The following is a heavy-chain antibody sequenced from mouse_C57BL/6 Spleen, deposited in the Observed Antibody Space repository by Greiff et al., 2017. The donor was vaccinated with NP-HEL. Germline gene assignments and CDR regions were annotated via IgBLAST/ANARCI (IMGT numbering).Heavy chain of an antibody. CDR3: TPGGYGSRYFDV. D-gene: IGHD1-1*01. J-gene: IGHJ1*03. Sequence: QVQLQQPGAELVMPGASVKLSCKASGYTFTSYWMHWVKQRPGQGLEWIGEIDPSDSYTNYNQKFKGKSTLTVDKSSSTAYMQLSSLTSEDTAVYYCTPGGYGSRYFDVWGTGTTVTVSS. CDR2: IDPSDSYT. V-gene: IGHV1-69*01. CDR1: GYTFTSYW.